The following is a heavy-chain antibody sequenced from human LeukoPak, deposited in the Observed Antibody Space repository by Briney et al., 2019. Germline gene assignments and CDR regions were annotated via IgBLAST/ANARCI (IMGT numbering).Heavy chain of an antibody. D-gene: IGHD6-19*01. CDR2: IYHSGST. CDR3: ARAYSSGWYN. Sequence: SQTLSLTCTVSGGSISSGGYYWSWIRQPPGKGLEWIGEIYHSGSTNYNPSLKSRVAISVDKSKNQFSLKLSSVTAADTAVYYCARAYSSGWYNWGQGTLVTVSS. V-gene: IGHV4-30-2*01. J-gene: IGHJ4*02. CDR1: GGSISSGGYY.